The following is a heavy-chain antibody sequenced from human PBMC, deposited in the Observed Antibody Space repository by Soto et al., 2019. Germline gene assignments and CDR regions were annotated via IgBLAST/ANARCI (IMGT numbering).Heavy chain of an antibody. CDR2: ISSTTNYI. J-gene: IGHJ4*02. Sequence: GGSLRLSCAASGLTFTRYSMNWVRQAPGKGLEWVSSISSTTNYIYYGDSMKGRFTISRDNAKNSLYLEMNSLRAEDAAVYYCARESEDLTSNFDYWGQGTLVTVSS. V-gene: IGHV3-21*06. CDR3: ARESEDLTSNFDY. CDR1: GLTFTRYS.